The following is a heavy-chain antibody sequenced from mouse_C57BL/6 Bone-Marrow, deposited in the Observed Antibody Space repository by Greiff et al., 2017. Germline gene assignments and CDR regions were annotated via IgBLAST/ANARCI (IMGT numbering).Heavy chain of an antibody. CDR3: ARYDDDGAWFAY. J-gene: IGHJ3*01. Sequence: QVQLQQPGAELVKPGASVKLSCKASGYTFTSYWMQWVKQRPGQGLEWIGEIDPSDSYTNYNQKFKDKATLTVDTSSSTAYMQLSSLPSEDSAVYYCARYDDDGAWFAYWGQGTLVTVSA. V-gene: IGHV1-50*01. D-gene: IGHD2-4*01. CDR2: IDPSDSYT. CDR1: GYTFTSYW.